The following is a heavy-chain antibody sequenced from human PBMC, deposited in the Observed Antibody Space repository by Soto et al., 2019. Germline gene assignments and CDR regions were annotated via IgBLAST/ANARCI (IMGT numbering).Heavy chain of an antibody. V-gene: IGHV3-21*01. CDR3: AREDSIIIPAVSDF. CDR1: GLYFNNYA. J-gene: IGHJ4*01. Sequence: GSLSLSFAGAGLYFNNYAINWVRQAPGKGLEWVSSVSKSDYTYYSDSVKGRFTISRDNAKKSVSLQMNSLRAEDTAVYYCAREDSIIIPAVSDFWGQGTLVTGSS. CDR2: VSKSDYT. D-gene: IGHD2-2*01.